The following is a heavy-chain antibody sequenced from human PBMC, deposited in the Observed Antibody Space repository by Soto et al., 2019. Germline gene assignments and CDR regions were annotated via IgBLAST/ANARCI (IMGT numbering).Heavy chain of an antibody. Sequence: QVQLVESGGGVVQPGRSLRLSCAASGFTFSSYGMHWVRQAPGKGLEWVAVISYDGSNKYYADSVKGRFTISRDNSKNTLYLQMNSVRAEDTDVYYCAKDLLRIQLWPDHVPYYYYYGMDVWGQGTTVTVSS. V-gene: IGHV3-30*18. CDR2: ISYDGSNK. J-gene: IGHJ6*02. D-gene: IGHD5-18*01. CDR3: AKDLLRIQLWPDHVPYYYYYGMDV. CDR1: GFTFSSYG.